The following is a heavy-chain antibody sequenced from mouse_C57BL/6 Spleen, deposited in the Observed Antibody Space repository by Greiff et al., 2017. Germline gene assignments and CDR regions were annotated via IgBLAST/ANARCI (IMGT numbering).Heavy chain of an antibody. CDR2: IHPSDSDT. V-gene: IGHV1-74*01. CDR1: GYTFTSYW. J-gene: IGHJ4*01. Sequence: QVQLQQPGAELVKPGASVKVSCKASGYTFTSYWMHWVKQRPGQGLEWIGRIHPSDSDTNYNQKFKGKATFTADTSSNTAYMQLSSLTTEDSAIYYCARRGYGNPYAMDYWGQGTSGTVSS. CDR3: ARRGYGNPYAMDY. D-gene: IGHD2-10*02.